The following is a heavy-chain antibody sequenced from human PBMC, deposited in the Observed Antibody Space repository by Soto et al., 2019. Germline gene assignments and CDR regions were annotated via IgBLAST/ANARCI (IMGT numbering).Heavy chain of an antibody. D-gene: IGHD3-3*02. CDR2: ISGSGGST. CDR1: GFTFSSYA. Sequence: EVQLLESGGGLVQPGGSLRLSCAASGFTFSSYAMSWVRQAPGKGLEWVSAISGSGGSTYYADSVKGRFTISRDNSKNTLYLQMNSLRAEDTAVYYCAKIGHLVILQKNWFDPWGQGTLVTVSS. CDR3: AKIGHLVILQKNWFDP. J-gene: IGHJ5*02. V-gene: IGHV3-23*01.